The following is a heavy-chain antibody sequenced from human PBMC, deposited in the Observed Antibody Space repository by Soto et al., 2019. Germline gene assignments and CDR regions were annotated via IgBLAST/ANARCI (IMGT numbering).Heavy chain of an antibody. D-gene: IGHD6-13*01. Sequence: PGGSLRLSCAASGFNFSIFAMHWVRQAPGKGLEWVAVISYDGSNKYYADSVKGRFTISRDKSKNTLYLQLNSLRAEDTAVHYCAKDPVIAADSYYYGMDVWGQGTTVTVSS. CDR3: AKDPVIAADSYYYGMDV. J-gene: IGHJ6*02. CDR2: ISYDGSNK. CDR1: GFNFSIFA. V-gene: IGHV3-30*18.